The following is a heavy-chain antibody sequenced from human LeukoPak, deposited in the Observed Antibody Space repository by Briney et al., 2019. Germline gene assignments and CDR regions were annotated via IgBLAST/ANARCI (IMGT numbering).Heavy chain of an antibody. CDR2: IYSSGST. CDR3: ARKDGDY. Sequence: PSETLSLTCSVSGASISTFHWTWFRQPAGRGLEWIGLIYSSGSTLLNPSLKNRVAVSVDLTKNQLSLKLTSVTAADTAMYFCARKDGDYWGRGTLVTVSS. CDR1: GASISTFH. J-gene: IGHJ4*02. V-gene: IGHV4-4*07.